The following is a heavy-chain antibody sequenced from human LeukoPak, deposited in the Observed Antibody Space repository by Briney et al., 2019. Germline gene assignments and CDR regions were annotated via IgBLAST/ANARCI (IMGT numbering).Heavy chain of an antibody. CDR2: INPRGGST. Sequence: ASVKVSFKASGYTFTSFSMNWVRQAPGQGLEWMGIINPRGGSTTYAQKFQGRVTITADKSTSTAYMELSSLRSEDTAVYYCARDQEAAAGLYYYYGMDVWGQGTTVTVSS. J-gene: IGHJ6*02. CDR3: ARDQEAAAGLYYYYGMDV. CDR1: GYTFTSFS. D-gene: IGHD6-13*01. V-gene: IGHV1-46*01.